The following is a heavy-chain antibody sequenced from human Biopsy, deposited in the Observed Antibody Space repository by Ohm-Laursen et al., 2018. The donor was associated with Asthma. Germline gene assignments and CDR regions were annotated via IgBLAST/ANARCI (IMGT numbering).Heavy chain of an antibody. CDR2: HDHEEGGT. CDR3: ASDFPKDYVRYNSQF. D-gene: IGHD1-1*01. CDR1: GYSLTDLS. V-gene: IGHV1-24*01. Sequence: EASVKVSCKISGYSLTDLSVHWVRQAPGQGLEWMGGHDHEEGGTVNARRFQGRVTMTEDTSTDTAYMELSSLSSDDTAVYYCASDFPKDYVRYNSQFWGQGTLVTVSS. J-gene: IGHJ4*02.